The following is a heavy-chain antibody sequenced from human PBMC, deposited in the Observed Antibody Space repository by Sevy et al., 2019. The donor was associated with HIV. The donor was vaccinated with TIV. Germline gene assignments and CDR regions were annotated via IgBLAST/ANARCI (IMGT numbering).Heavy chain of an antibody. J-gene: IGHJ4*02. Sequence: SETLSLICTVSGGPISSHYWSWIRQTPGKGLEWIGYFYYTGVSNYNPSLKGRVTMSADTSKNRVSLKLSPVTAADTAVYFCARVPSPYYDSSGDLIREYYFDSWGQGTLVTVSS. D-gene: IGHD3-22*01. CDR1: GGPISSHY. V-gene: IGHV4-59*11. CDR2: FYYTGVS. CDR3: ARVPSPYYDSSGDLIREYYFDS.